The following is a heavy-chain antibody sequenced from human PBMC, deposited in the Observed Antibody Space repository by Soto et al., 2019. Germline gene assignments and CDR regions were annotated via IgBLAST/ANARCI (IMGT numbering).Heavy chain of an antibody. V-gene: IGHV4-59*08. J-gene: IGHJ3*02. Sequence: VQLQESGPGLVKPSETLSLTCTVSGDSIGNYYWSWIRQPPGKGLEWIGYIYYSGSTNYNPSLKSRVTISVDTSKNQFSMKLNSVTAADTAVYYCARHLWVGTSWYLGAFDIWGQGTMVTVSS. CDR3: ARHLWVGTSWYLGAFDI. D-gene: IGHD6-13*01. CDR1: GDSIGNYY. CDR2: IYYSGST.